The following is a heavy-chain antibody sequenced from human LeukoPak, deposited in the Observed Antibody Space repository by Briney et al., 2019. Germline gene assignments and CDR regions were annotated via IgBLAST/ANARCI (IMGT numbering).Heavy chain of an antibody. CDR1: GFTFSSYA. J-gene: IGHJ4*02. V-gene: IGHV3-23*01. CDR2: ISGSGGST. CDR3: ANGCYDYVWGSYYFDY. D-gene: IGHD3-16*01. Sequence: GGSLRLSCAASGFTFSSYAMSWVRQAPGKGLEWVSAISGSGGSTYYADSVKGRFTISRDNSRDTLYLQMNSLRAEDTAVYYCANGCYDYVWGSYYFDYWGQGTLVTVSS.